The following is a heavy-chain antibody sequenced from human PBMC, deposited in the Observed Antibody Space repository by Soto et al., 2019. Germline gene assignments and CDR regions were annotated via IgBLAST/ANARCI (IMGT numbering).Heavy chain of an antibody. Sequence: QVQLQESGPGLVKPSETLSLTCTVSGGSVSSGSYYWSWIRQPPGKGLEWIGYIYYSGSTNYNPSLKSRVTISVDTSNNQFSLKLSSVTAADTAVYYCARGGEELYPQNWFDPWGQGTLVTVSS. V-gene: IGHV4-61*01. CDR1: GGSVSSGSYY. CDR2: IYYSGST. CDR3: ARGGEELYPQNWFDP. J-gene: IGHJ5*02. D-gene: IGHD1-26*01.